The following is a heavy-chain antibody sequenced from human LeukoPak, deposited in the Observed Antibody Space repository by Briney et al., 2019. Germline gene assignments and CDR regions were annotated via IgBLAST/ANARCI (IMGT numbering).Heavy chain of an antibody. CDR2: IWSDGSNE. J-gene: IGHJ5*02. CDR3: ASQMSVFGGGDWLDP. D-gene: IGHD2-15*01. CDR1: GFTFSNYD. Sequence: GGSLRLSCAASGFTFSNYDMHWVRQAPGKGLEWVAVIWSDGSNEYSTDSLKGRFTISRDNSKNTLYLQMNSLRAEDTAVYYCASQMSVFGGGDWLDPWGQGTLVTVSS. V-gene: IGHV3-33*01.